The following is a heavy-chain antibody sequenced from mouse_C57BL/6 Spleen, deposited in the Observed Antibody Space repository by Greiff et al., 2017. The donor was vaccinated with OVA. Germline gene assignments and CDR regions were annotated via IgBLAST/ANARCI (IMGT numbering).Heavy chain of an antibody. CDR1: GYSITSGYD. CDR2: ISYSGNT. D-gene: IGHD3-3*01. V-gene: IGHV3-1*01. CDR3: ARGGWEGFDY. Sequence: EVKLQESGPGMVKPSQSLSLTCTVTGYSITSGYDWHWIRHFPGNKLEWMGYISYSGNTNYNPSLKSRISITHDTSKNHFFLKLNSVTTEDTATYYCARGGWEGFDYWGQGTTLTVSS. J-gene: IGHJ2*01.